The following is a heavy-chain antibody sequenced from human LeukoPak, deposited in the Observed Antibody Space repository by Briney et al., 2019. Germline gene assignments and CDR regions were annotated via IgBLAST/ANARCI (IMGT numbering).Heavy chain of an antibody. V-gene: IGHV1-8*01. CDR3: AREAYYGSGSYYRNYYYYGMDV. D-gene: IGHD3-10*01. Sequence: ASVKVSCKASGYTFTSYDINWVRQATGQGVEWMGWMNPNSGNTGYAQKFQGRVTMTRNTSISTAYMELSSLRSEDTAVYYCAREAYYGSGSYYRNYYYYGMDVWGQGTTVTVSS. CDR2: MNPNSGNT. CDR1: GYTFTSYD. J-gene: IGHJ6*02.